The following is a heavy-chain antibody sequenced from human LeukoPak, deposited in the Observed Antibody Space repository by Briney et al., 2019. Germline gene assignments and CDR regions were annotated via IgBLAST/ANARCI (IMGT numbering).Heavy chain of an antibody. CDR3: ARPYGGLYYFDY. V-gene: IGHV1-2*06. CDR2: INPNSGGT. D-gene: IGHD3-10*01. CDR1: GYTFTGYY. J-gene: IGHJ4*02. Sequence: ASVKVSCKXSGYTFTGYYMHWVRQAPGQGLEWMGRINPNSGGTNYSQKFQGRVTMTRDTSISTAYMELSRLRSDDTAVYYCARPYGGLYYFDYWGQGTLVTVSS.